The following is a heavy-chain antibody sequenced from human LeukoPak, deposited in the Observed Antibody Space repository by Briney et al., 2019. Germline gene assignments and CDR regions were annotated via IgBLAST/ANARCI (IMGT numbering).Heavy chain of an antibody. CDR3: TRGTQKKYYYDSSGYWGTDALGI. Sequence: GGSLRLSCTASGFNFGDYAMTWVRQAPGKGLEWKGFIRSKAYGGTTEYAASVKGRFRISRDDSKSIAYLQMNSLKTEDTAVYYCTRGTQKKYYYDSSGYWGTDALGIWGQGTMVTVSS. CDR2: IRSKAYGGTT. J-gene: IGHJ3*02. V-gene: IGHV3-49*04. D-gene: IGHD3-22*01. CDR1: GFNFGDYA.